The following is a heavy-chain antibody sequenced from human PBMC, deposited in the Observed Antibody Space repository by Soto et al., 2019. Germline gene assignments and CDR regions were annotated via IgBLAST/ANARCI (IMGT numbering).Heavy chain of an antibody. Sequence: PSVTLYLMCTFSVGPYSLCGYHWRWNRQQTGRGLEWIGYIYYSGRTYYNPSLKSRVTISVDTSKNQFSLKQSSVTAADTAVYYCARCPRDTAMVSWFDPWGQGTLATISS. V-gene: IGHV4-31*03. CDR3: ARCPRDTAMVSWFDP. D-gene: IGHD5-18*01. CDR2: IYYSGRT. CDR1: VGPYSLCGYH. J-gene: IGHJ5*02.